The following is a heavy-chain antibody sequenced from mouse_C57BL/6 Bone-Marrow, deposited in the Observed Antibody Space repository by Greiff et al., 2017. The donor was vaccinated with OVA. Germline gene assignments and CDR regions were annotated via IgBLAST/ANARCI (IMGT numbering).Heavy chain of an antibody. CDR2: IDPEDGEP. V-gene: IGHV14-2*01. CDR1: GFNIKDYY. Sequence: EVQLQQSGAELVKPGASVKLSCTASGFNIKDYYMHWVKQRTEQGLEWIGRIDPEDGEPKYAPKFQGKATITADTSSNTAYLQLSSLTSEDTAVYYCASEEGLRRAMDYWGQGTSVTVSS. CDR3: ASEEGLRRAMDY. J-gene: IGHJ4*01. D-gene: IGHD2-4*01.